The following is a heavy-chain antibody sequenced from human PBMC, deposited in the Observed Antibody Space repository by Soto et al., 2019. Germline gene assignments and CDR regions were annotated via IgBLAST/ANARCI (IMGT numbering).Heavy chain of an antibody. J-gene: IGHJ5*02. CDR2: ISSSSSTI. CDR1: GFTFSSYS. D-gene: IGHD4-17*01. CDR3: ARDSAPLFPSSYGDYSNWFDP. V-gene: IGHV3-48*02. Sequence: EVQLVESGGGLVQPGGSLRLSCAASGFTFSSYSMNWVRQAPGKGLEWVSYISSSSSTIYYADSVKGRFTISRDNAKNSLYLQMNSLRDEDTAVYYCARDSAPLFPSSYGDYSNWFDPWGQGTLVTVSS.